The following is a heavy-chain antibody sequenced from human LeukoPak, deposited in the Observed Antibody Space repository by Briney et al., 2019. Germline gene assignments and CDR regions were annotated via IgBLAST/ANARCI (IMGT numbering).Heavy chain of an antibody. CDR3: ARLPTYQTLGY. V-gene: IGHV4-39*01. CDR1: GGSISSSIYS. CDR2: FFYRGTT. Sequence: PSETLSLTCTVSGGSISSSIYSWGWIRQPPGKGLEWIGSFFYRGTTYYNSSLKSRVTISVDTSKNQFSLKLNSVTAADTAVYYCARLPTYQTLGYWGQGTLVTVSS. J-gene: IGHJ4*02. D-gene: IGHD2-21*01.